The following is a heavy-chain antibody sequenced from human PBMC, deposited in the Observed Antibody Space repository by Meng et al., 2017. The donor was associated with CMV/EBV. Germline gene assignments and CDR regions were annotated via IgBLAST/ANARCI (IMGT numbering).Heavy chain of an antibody. J-gene: IGHJ3*02. CDR1: GFTFSGYW. D-gene: IGHD4-23*01. CDR2: IKQDGSEK. Sequence: GGSLRLSCAVSGFTFSGYWMSWVRQAPGKGLEWVANIKQDGSEKYYVDSVKGRFTISRDNAKNSLYLQMNSLGAEDTAVYYCAREDGGTVVTDEGAFDIWGQGTMVTVSS. V-gene: IGHV3-7*01. CDR3: AREDGGTVVTDEGAFDI.